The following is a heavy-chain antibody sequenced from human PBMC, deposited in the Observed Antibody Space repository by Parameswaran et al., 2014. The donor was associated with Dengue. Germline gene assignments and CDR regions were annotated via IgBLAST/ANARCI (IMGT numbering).Heavy chain of an antibody. V-gene: IGHV4-34*01. CDR3: ARGGSGTYNRHDPRDTFDI. D-gene: IGHD1-26*01. Sequence: RWIRQPPGKGLEWIGEINHSGTTNHNPSLKSRVTISVDTSKNQFSLKITTVTAADTAVYYCARGGSGTYNRHDPRDTFDIWGQGTMVTVSS. J-gene: IGHJ3*02. CDR2: INHSGTT.